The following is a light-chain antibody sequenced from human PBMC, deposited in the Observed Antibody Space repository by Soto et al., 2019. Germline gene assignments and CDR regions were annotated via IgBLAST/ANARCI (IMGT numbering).Light chain of an antibody. Sequence: EIVLTQSPGTLSLSPGERATLSCRASQTVSSSYLAWYQQKPGQAPRLLIYGASTRATGIPGRFSGSASGTDVTLSISRLEPEDFAVYYCQQYGPSPKYTFGQGTNLEIK. CDR3: QQYGPSPKYT. J-gene: IGKJ2*01. CDR2: GAS. V-gene: IGKV3-20*01. CDR1: QTVSSSY.